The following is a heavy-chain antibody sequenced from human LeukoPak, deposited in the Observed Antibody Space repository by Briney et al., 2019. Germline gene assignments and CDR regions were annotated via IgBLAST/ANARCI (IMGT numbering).Heavy chain of an antibody. D-gene: IGHD3-10*01. Sequence: ASVKVSCKASGYTFTSYDINWVRQATGQGLVWMGWMNPNSGNTDYAQKFQGRVTMTRNTSISTAYMELSNLRSEDTAVYYCVRGAGSYYLFDPWGQGTLVTVSS. CDR1: GYTFTSYD. CDR2: MNPNSGNT. V-gene: IGHV1-8*01. J-gene: IGHJ5*02. CDR3: VRGAGSYYLFDP.